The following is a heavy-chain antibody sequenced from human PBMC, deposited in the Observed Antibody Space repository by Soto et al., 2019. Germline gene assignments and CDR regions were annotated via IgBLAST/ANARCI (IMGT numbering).Heavy chain of an antibody. D-gene: IGHD3-22*01. CDR3: VAYDSSGYDAFDI. Sequence: SETLSLTCTVSGGSISSSNHYWGWIRQPPGKGLEWIGSIYYSGSTYYNPSLKSRVTISVDTSKNQFSLKLSSVTAADTAVYYCVAYDSSGYDAFDIWGQGTMVT. CDR1: GGSISSSNHY. V-gene: IGHV4-39*01. CDR2: IYYSGST. J-gene: IGHJ3*02.